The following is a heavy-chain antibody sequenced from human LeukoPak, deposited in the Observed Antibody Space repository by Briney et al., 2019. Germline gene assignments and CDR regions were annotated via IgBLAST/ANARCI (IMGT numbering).Heavy chain of an antibody. J-gene: IGHJ4*02. CDR1: GFTFSSYA. CDR3: AKDLTLATAISFDY. CDR2: ISGSGGST. Sequence: GGSLRLSCAASGFTFSSYAVSWVRQAPGKGLEWVSAISGSGGSTYYADSVKGRFTISRDNSKNTLYLQMNSLRAEDTAVYYCAKDLTLATAISFDYWGQGTLVTVSS. D-gene: IGHD2-21*02. V-gene: IGHV3-23*01.